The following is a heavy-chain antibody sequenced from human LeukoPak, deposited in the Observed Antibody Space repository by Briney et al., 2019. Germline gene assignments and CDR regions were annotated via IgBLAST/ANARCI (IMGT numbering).Heavy chain of an antibody. Sequence: SETLSLTCTVSGGSISSYYWSWIRQPPGKGLEWIGYIYTSRSINYNPSLKSRVTISVDTSKNQFSLKLSSVTAADTAVYYCARTIYDFLSDNWFDPWGQGTLVTVSS. D-gene: IGHD3-3*01. CDR1: GGSISSYY. CDR2: IYTSRSI. J-gene: IGHJ5*02. V-gene: IGHV4-4*09. CDR3: ARTIYDFLSDNWFDP.